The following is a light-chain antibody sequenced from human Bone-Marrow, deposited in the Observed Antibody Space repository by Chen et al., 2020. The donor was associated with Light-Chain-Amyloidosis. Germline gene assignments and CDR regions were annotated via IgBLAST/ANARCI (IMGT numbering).Light chain of an antibody. J-gene: IGLJ3*02. CDR3: QVWDRSSDRPV. CDR1: KIGSQS. Sequence: SYVLTQPSSVSVAPGQMATIACGGNKIGSQSLYWYQKRPGQSPLLVVYDDSDRPSVIPARLSASTSGNTATLTVSRVEAWYEADYYYQVWDRSSDRPVFGGGTNLTVL. V-gene: IGLV3-21*02. CDR2: DDS.